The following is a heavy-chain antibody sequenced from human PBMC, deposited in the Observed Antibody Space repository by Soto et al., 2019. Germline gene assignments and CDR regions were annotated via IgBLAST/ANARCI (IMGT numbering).Heavy chain of an antibody. D-gene: IGHD6-13*01. Sequence: EVQLLESGGALEHPGGSLRLSCAASGFAFSTYAMTWVRQAPGKGLEWVSVISGSGGSSYYEASVKGRFTISRDNSKNTLYLQMNGVRAEDTALYYCAKVTKRAAAGRYEYYKYGMDVWGQGTTVTVSS. CDR1: GFAFSTYA. J-gene: IGHJ6*02. CDR3: AKVTKRAAAGRYEYYKYGMDV. V-gene: IGHV3-23*01. CDR2: ISGSGGSS.